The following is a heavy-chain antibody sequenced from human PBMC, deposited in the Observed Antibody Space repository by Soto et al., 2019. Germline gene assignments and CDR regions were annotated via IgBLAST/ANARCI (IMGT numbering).Heavy chain of an antibody. CDR2: IYYTGNT. CDR3: AKGLALMADH. Sequence: PSETLSLTCTVSGGSVSSGSYYWSWIRQHPGRGLEWIGYIYYTGNTYYNPSLKSRLAISVDTSKNQFSLKLTSVTAADTAVYFCAKGLALMADHWGQGTPVTVSS. V-gene: IGHV4-31*03. J-gene: IGHJ4*02. CDR1: GGSVSSGSYY. D-gene: IGHD2-21*01.